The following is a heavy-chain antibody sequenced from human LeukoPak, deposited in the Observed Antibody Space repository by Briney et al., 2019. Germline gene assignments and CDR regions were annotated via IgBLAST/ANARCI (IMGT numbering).Heavy chain of an antibody. CDR1: GFTFSSYA. CDR3: ARAGGSGSYRPHYNWFDP. J-gene: IGHJ5*02. CDR2: ISGSGGST. D-gene: IGHD3-10*01. V-gene: IGHV3-23*01. Sequence: PGGSLRLSCAASGFTFSSYAMSWVRQAPGKGLEWVSAISGSGGSTYYADSVKGRFTISRDNSKNTLYLQMNSLRAEDTAVYYCARAGGSGSYRPHYNWFDPWGQGTLVTVSS.